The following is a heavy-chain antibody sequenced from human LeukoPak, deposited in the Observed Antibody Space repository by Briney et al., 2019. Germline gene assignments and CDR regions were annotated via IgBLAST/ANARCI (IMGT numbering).Heavy chain of an antibody. Sequence: SETLSLTCTVSGGSISSSSYYWGWIRQPPGKGLEWIGSIYYSGSTYYNPSLKSRVTISIDTPKNQFSLKLSSVTAADTAVYYCARGPNHKITIFGVVIRYYYMDVWGKGTTVTVSS. J-gene: IGHJ6*03. CDR2: IYYSGST. CDR1: GGSISSSSYY. CDR3: ARGPNHKITIFGVVIRYYYMDV. V-gene: IGHV4-39*07. D-gene: IGHD3-3*01.